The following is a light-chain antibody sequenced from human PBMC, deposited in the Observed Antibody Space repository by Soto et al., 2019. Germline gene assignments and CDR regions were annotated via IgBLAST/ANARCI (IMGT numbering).Light chain of an antibody. J-gene: IGKJ1*01. CDR2: AAS. CDR3: QQYGSSRWT. V-gene: IGKV3-20*01. Sequence: EIVLAQSPGTLSLSPGERATLSCRASQSVSSNYLAWYQQKPGQAPRLLIYAASSRATGIPDRFSGSGSGKDFTLTIRRLEPEDFAVYYCQQYGSSRWTFGQGAKVEV. CDR1: QSVSSNY.